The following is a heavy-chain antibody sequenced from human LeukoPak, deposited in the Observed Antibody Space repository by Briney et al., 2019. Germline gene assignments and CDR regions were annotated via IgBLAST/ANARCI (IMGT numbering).Heavy chain of an antibody. CDR3: ARRMPHSSNWHCFDY. D-gene: IGHD6-13*01. CDR2: ISGNGCRT. CDR1: GFTFSSYA. Sequence: PGGSLRLSCAASGFTFSSYAMSWVRQAPGKGREGVSGISGNGCRTYYADAVKGRLSIPRDNSKNTLNLQMNSLRSAATALYSCARRMPHSSNWHCFDYWGQGTLVTVSS. V-gene: IGHV3-23*01. J-gene: IGHJ4*02.